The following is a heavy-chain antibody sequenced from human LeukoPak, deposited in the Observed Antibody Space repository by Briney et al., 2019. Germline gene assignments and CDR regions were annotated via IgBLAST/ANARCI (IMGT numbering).Heavy chain of an antibody. CDR3: VGAAADTTPRP. D-gene: IGHD6-13*01. CDR2: VSNDGSST. Sequence: GGSLTLSCAASGLTLSNYWMHWLRQGPGKGLVWVSRVSNDGSSTAYADSVRGRFTISRDNAKNTLYLQMNSLRAEDTAVYYCVGAAADTTPRPWGQGTLVTVSS. J-gene: IGHJ4*02. CDR1: GLTLSNYW. V-gene: IGHV3-74*01.